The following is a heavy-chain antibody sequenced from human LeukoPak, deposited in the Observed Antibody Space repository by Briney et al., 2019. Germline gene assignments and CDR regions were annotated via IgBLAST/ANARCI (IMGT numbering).Heavy chain of an antibody. CDR1: GGSFSGYY. V-gene: IGHV4-34*01. Sequence: EPSETLSLTCAVYGGSFSGYYWSWIRQPPGKGLEWIGEINHSGSTNYNPPLKSRVTISVDTSKNQFSLKLSSVTAADTAVYYCATLRWDAFDIWGQGTMVTVSS. CDR2: INHSGST. CDR3: ATLRWDAFDI. J-gene: IGHJ3*02. D-gene: IGHD4-23*01.